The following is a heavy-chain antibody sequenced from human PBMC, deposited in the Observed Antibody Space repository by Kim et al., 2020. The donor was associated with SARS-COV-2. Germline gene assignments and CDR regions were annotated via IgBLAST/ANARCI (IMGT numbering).Heavy chain of an antibody. J-gene: IGHJ4*02. CDR2: IYPGDSDT. V-gene: IGHV5-51*01. CDR1: GYSFTSYW. D-gene: IGHD2-15*01. CDR3: ATTPYCSGGSCYWGFFDY. Sequence: GESLKISCKGSGYSFTSYWIGWVRQMPGKGLEWMGIIYPGDSDTRYSPSFQGQVTISADKSISTAYLQWSSLKASDTAMYYCATTPYCSGGSCYWGFFDYWGQGTLVTVSS.